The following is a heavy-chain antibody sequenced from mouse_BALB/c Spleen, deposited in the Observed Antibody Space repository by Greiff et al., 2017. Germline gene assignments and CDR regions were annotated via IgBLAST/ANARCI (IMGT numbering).Heavy chain of an antibody. CDR1: GFNIKDYY. J-gene: IGHJ4*01. CDR3: SITTAMDY. D-gene: IGHD1-1*01. Sequence: VQLKQSGAELVRSGASVKLSCTASGFNIKDYYMHWVKQRPEQGLEWIGWIDPENGDTEYAPKFQGKATMTADTSSNTAYLQLSSLTSEDTAVYYCSITTAMDYWGQGTSVTVSS. V-gene: IGHV14-4*02. CDR2: IDPENGDT.